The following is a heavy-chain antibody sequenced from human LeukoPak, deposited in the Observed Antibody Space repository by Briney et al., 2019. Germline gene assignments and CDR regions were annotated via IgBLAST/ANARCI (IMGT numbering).Heavy chain of an antibody. CDR1: GYSFTSYW. V-gene: IGHV5-51*01. J-gene: IGHJ4*02. Sequence: GESLQISCKGSGYSFTSYWIGWVRQMPGKGLEWMGIIYPGDSDTRYSPSFQGQVTISADKSISTAYLQWSSLKASDTAMYYCAGSLVPAAMGFDYWGQGTLVTVSS. CDR3: AGSLVPAAMGFDY. D-gene: IGHD2-2*01. CDR2: IYPGDSDT.